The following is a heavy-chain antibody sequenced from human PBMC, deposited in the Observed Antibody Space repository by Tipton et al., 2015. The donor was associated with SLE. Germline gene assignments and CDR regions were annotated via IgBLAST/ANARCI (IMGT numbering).Heavy chain of an antibody. Sequence: TLSLTCIVSRYSISSGYYWGWMRQAPGKELEWIGSFYHSANTYYNPSLTSRVTISADTSKNQSSLRLTSVTAADTALYYCGRARVGMGYVFDLWGQGTMVTVSS. V-gene: IGHV4-38-2*02. CDR3: GRARVGMGYVFDL. CDR1: RYSISSGYY. CDR2: FYHSANT. J-gene: IGHJ3*01. D-gene: IGHD5-24*01.